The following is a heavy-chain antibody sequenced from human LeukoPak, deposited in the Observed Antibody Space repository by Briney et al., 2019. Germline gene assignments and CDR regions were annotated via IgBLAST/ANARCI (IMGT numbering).Heavy chain of an antibody. V-gene: IGHV3-23*01. CDR3: AKGVLLIGIFDY. D-gene: IGHD2-15*01. CDR2: ISGRGGST. J-gene: IGHJ4*02. Sequence: GGSLRLSCAASGFTFRSYAMSWVRQAPGKGVEGGSAISGRGGSTYYADSVKGGVTISRENSKSTLYLQMNSLRAEDTAVYYCAKGVLLIGIFDYWGQGTLVTVSS. CDR1: GFTFRSYA.